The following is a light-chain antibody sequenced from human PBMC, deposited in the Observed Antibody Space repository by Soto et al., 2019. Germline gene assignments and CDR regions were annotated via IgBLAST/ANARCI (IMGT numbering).Light chain of an antibody. J-gene: IGKJ2*01. CDR1: QSISSW. CDR3: QQYNSYPYT. V-gene: IGKV1-5*03. CDR2: KAS. Sequence: DIQMTQSPSTLSASVGDRVTITCRASQSISSWLAWYQQKPGKAPKLLIYKASNLGSGVPSRFSGSGSGTEFTLTISSLQPDDFATYYCQQYNSYPYTFGQGTKLEIK.